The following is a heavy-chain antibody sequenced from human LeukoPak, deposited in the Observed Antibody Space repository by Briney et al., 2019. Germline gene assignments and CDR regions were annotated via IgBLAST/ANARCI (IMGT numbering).Heavy chain of an antibody. Sequence: GGSLRLSRAASGFSFITYWTNSVRQAPGKGLEWVANIKEDGSEKNYVDSVKGRFTISRDNAKNSLCLQMNSLRAEDTAVYYCVAAVGDWGQGALVTVSS. V-gene: IGHV3-7*05. D-gene: IGHD6-13*01. CDR2: IKEDGSEK. CDR3: VAAVGD. CDR1: GFSFITYW. J-gene: IGHJ4*02.